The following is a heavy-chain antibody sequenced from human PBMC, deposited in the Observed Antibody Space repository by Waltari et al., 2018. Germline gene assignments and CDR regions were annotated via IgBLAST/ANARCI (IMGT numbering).Heavy chain of an antibody. Sequence: EVQLVESGGGLVKPGGSLRLSCAASGFTFSSYSMNWVPQAPGKGMEWVSSIISSSSYIYYADSVKGRFTISRDNAKNSLYLQMNSLRAEDTAVYYCTRNRSYDILTGYYYYYYGMDVWGQGTTVTVSS. D-gene: IGHD3-9*01. J-gene: IGHJ6*02. CDR1: GFTFSSYS. CDR2: IISSSSYI. V-gene: IGHV3-21*01. CDR3: TRNRSYDILTGYYYYYYGMDV.